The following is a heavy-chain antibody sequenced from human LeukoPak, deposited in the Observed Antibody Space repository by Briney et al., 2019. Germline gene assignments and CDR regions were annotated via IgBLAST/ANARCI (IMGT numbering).Heavy chain of an antibody. J-gene: IGHJ4*02. CDR3: ARVGATIDPFDY. CDR2: INTDGSST. CDR1: GFTLSYYW. V-gene: IGHV3-74*01. D-gene: IGHD1-26*01. Sequence: GGSLRLSCAASGFTLSYYWMHWVRQAPGKGLVWVSRINTDGSSTSYADSVKGRFTISRDNAKNTLYLQMNSLRAEDTAVYYCARVGATIDPFDYWGQGTLVTVSS.